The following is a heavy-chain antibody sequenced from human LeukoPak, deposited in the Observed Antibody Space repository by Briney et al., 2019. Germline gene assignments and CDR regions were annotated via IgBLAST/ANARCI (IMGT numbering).Heavy chain of an antibody. CDR3: LTSMGY. CDR2: IKPDGSGE. Sequence: PGGSLRLSCVGTGLTFSNHWMNWVRQAPGKGLEWVANIKPDGSGEYYLDSVRGRFIISRDNARNSAYLQMNSLRVEDTAVYYILTSMGYWGQGTLVTVSS. J-gene: IGHJ4*02. V-gene: IGHV3-7*01. D-gene: IGHD3-9*01. CDR1: GLTFSNHW.